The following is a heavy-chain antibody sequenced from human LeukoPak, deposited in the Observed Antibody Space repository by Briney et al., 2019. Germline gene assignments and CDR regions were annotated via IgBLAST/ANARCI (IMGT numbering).Heavy chain of an antibody. J-gene: IGHJ4*02. CDR1: GGSISSYY. V-gene: IGHV4-59*01. CDR3: ARNRRSRIAVAGTGFDY. Sequence: SETLSLTCTVSGGSISSYYWSWIRQPRGKGLEWIGYIYYSGSTNYNPSLKSRVTISVDTSKNQFSLKLSSVTAADTAVYYCARNRRSRIAVAGTGFDYWGQGTLVTVSS. D-gene: IGHD6-19*01. CDR2: IYYSGST.